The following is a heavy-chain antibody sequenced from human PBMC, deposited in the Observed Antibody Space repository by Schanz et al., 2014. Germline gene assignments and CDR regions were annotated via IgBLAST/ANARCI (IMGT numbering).Heavy chain of an antibody. V-gene: IGHV3-23*04. D-gene: IGHD3-9*01. CDR3: AKQIHYDILTVTRN. CDR2: LSGSGGST. CDR1: GFTFSSYA. Sequence: VQLVESGGGVVQFGRSLRLSCAASGFTFSSYAMSWVRQAPGKGLEWVSALSGSGGSTYYADSVKGRFTISRDNSKNTLYLQMNSLRAEDTAVYYCAKQIHYDILTVTRNWGQGTLVTVSS. J-gene: IGHJ4*02.